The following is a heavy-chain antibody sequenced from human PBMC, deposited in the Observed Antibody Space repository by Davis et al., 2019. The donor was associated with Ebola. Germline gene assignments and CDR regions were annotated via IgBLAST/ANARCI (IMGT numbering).Heavy chain of an antibody. V-gene: IGHV3-49*03. CDR1: GFTFGDYA. J-gene: IGHJ4*02. CDR2: IRSKAYGGTT. CDR3: TRAGAGYCSSTSCSQLTFDY. Sequence: PGGSLRLSCTASGFTFGDYAMSWFRQAPGKGLEWVGFIRSKAYGGTTEYAASVKGRFTISRDDSKSIAYLQMNSLKTEDTAVYYCTRAGAGYCSSTSCSQLTFDYWGQGTLVTVSS. D-gene: IGHD2-2*01.